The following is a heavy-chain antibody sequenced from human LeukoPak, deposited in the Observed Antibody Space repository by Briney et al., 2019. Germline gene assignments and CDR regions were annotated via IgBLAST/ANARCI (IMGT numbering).Heavy chain of an antibody. Sequence: PGGSLRLSCAASGFTFSSYAMSWVRQAPGKGLEWVSAISGSGGSTYYADSVKGRFTISRDNAKNTLYLQMNSLTADDTAVYYCAGTTTTCCNYWGQGTLVTVSS. D-gene: IGHD1-1*01. J-gene: IGHJ4*02. CDR3: AGTTTTCCNY. CDR1: GFTFSSYA. V-gene: IGHV3-23*01. CDR2: ISGSGGST.